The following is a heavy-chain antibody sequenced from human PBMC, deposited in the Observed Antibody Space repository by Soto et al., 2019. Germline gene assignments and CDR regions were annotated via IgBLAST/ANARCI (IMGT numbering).Heavy chain of an antibody. D-gene: IGHD5-12*01. CDR1: GGSISSYY. CDR3: ARGYSGYDHAFDI. CDR2: IYYSGST. V-gene: IGHV4-59*01. Sequence: SETLSLTCTVSGGSISSYYWSWIRQPPGKGLEWIGYIYYSGSTNYNPSLKSRVTISVDTSKNQFSLKLSSVTAADTAVYYCARGYSGYDHAFDIWGQGTMVTVSS. J-gene: IGHJ3*02.